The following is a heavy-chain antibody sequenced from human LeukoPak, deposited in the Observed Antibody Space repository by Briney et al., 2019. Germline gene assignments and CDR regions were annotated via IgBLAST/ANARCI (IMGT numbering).Heavy chain of an antibody. CDR1: GYTFTGYY. Sequence: GASVKVSCKASGYTFTGYYMHWVRQAPGQGLEWMGWINPNSGGTNYAQKFQGWVTMTRDTSISTAYMELSRLRSDDTAVYYCASLYYYDSGGLRAPHPKGGAFDIWGQGTMVTVSS. J-gene: IGHJ3*02. CDR2: INPNSGGT. V-gene: IGHV1-2*04. CDR3: ASLYYYDSGGLRAPHPKGGAFDI. D-gene: IGHD3-22*01.